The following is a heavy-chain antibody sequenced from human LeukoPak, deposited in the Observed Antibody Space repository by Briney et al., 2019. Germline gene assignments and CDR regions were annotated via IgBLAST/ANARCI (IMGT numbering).Heavy chain of an antibody. D-gene: IGHD4-17*01. Sequence: GGSLRLSCAASGFTFSNYWMSWVRPAPGKGLECLANINQGGREKYYMDSVKGRFTISRDNSKNTLYLQMNSLRAEDTAVYYCARVSLHGDYVNYWGQGTLVTVSS. V-gene: IGHV3-7*03. CDR2: INQGGREK. CDR1: GFTFSNYW. J-gene: IGHJ4*02. CDR3: ARVSLHGDYVNY.